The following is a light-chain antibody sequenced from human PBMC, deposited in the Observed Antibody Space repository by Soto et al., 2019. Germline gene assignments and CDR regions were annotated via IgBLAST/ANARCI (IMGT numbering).Light chain of an antibody. CDR3: SSYTSSATLVV. Sequence: QSALTQPASVSGSPGQSITISCTGTSSDVGGYNYVSWYQQHPGKAPKFMIYDVSNRPSGVSNRFSGSKSGNTASLTISGLQTEDEADYYCSSYTSSATLVVFGGGTKVTVL. V-gene: IGLV2-14*01. CDR1: SSDVGGYNY. J-gene: IGLJ2*01. CDR2: DVS.